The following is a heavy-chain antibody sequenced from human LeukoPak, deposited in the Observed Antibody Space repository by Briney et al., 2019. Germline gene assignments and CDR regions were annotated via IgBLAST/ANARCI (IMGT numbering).Heavy chain of an antibody. Sequence: GASVKVSCKASGYTFTGYYMHWVRQAPGQRLEWMGWINPNSGGTNYAQKFQGRVTMTRDTSISTAYMELSRLRSDDTAVYYCARPDSSSFAVDADDAFDIWGQGTMVTVSS. D-gene: IGHD6-13*01. V-gene: IGHV1-2*02. CDR3: ARPDSSSFAVDADDAFDI. CDR1: GYTFTGYY. J-gene: IGHJ3*02. CDR2: INPNSGGT.